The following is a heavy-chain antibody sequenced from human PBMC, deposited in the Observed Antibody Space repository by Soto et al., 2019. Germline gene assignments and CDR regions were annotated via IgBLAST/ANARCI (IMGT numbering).Heavy chain of an antibody. D-gene: IGHD6-6*01. CDR2: ISPYSGNT. CDR3: ARDHGLAWAVRPANYYYAMDV. Sequence: VKVSCKASGYTFTDYAINWLRQAPGQGFQWVGWISPYSGNTTSAENFLDRVTMTTDTSTKTAYLELRSLRSDDTAVYYCARDHGLAWAVRPANYYYAMDVWGQGTTVTVSS. J-gene: IGHJ6*02. CDR1: GYTFTDYA. V-gene: IGHV1-18*04.